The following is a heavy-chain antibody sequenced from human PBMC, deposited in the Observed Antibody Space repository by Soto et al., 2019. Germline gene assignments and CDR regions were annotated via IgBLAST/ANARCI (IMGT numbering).Heavy chain of an antibody. CDR2: TYYRSKWYN. CDR1: GDSVSSKSAA. V-gene: IGHV6-1*01. D-gene: IGHD1-26*01. CDR3: ARVLLDARAAQRHCFDY. J-gene: IGHJ4*02. Sequence: SQTLSLTCAISGDSVSSKSAAWNWIRQSPSRGLEWLGRTYYRSKWYNEYEVSVKSRISINPDTSKNQCSLQLNSVTPEDTAAYYCARVLLDARAAQRHCFDYWGQGTLVTVSS.